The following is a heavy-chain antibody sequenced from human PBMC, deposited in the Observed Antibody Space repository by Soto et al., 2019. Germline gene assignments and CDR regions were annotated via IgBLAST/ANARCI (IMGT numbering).Heavy chain of an antibody. D-gene: IGHD3-10*01. Sequence: GGSLRLSCAASGFTFSRYAMSWVRPAPGKGLEWVSAISGSGGSTYYADSVKGRFTISRDNSKNTLYLQMNSLRAEDTALYYCAKGQWFGELLHWGQGTLVTVSS. CDR3: AKGQWFGELLH. CDR2: ISGSGGST. J-gene: IGHJ4*02. V-gene: IGHV3-23*01. CDR1: GFTFSRYA.